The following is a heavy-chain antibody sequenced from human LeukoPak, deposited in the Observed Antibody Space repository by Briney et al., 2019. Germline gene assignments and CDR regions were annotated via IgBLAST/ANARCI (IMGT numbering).Heavy chain of an antibody. CDR3: ARSRPKRWLQHGGFDY. V-gene: IGHV4-34*01. CDR2: INHSGST. Sequence: MSSETLSLTCAVYGGSFSGYYWSWIRQPPGKGLEWIGEINHSGSTNYNPSLKSRVTISVDTSKNQFSLKLSSVTAADTAVYYCARSRPKRWLQHGGFDYWGQGTLVTVSS. J-gene: IGHJ4*02. D-gene: IGHD5-24*01. CDR1: GGSFSGYY.